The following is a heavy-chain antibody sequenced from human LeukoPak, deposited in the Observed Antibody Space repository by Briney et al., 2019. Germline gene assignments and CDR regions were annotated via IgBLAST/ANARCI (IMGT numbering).Heavy chain of an antibody. V-gene: IGHV3-74*01. CDR2: INGDGRNI. Sequence: PGGSLRLSCVASGFTFSSYWMHWVRQDPRKGLVWVSRINGDGRNINYADSVRGRFTISRDNAKNSLYLQMNSLRAEDTAVYYCARAPYCGGDCYSSFDYWGQGTLVTVSS. J-gene: IGHJ4*02. CDR3: ARAPYCGGDCYSSFDY. CDR1: GFTFSSYW. D-gene: IGHD2-21*01.